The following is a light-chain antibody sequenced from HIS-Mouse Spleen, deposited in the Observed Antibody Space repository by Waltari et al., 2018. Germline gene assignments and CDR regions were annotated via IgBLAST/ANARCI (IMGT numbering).Light chain of an antibody. CDR1: SLRSYY. Sequence: SSELTQDPAVSVALGQTVRINCQGESLRSYYASWYQQKPGQAPVLVIYGKNNRPSGIPDRFSGSSSGNTASLTITGAQAEDEADYYCNSRDSSGNHVVFGGGTKLTVL. CDR2: GKN. V-gene: IGLV3-19*01. CDR3: NSRDSSGNHVV. J-gene: IGLJ2*01.